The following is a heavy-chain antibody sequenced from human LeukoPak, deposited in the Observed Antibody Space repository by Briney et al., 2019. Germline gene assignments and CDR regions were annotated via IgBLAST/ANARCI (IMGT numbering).Heavy chain of an antibody. Sequence: PGGCLRLSCAATGFTVSSNYMSWVRQAPGKGLEWVSVIYSGGSTYYADSVKGRFTISRDNSKNTLYLQMNSLRAEDTAVYYCARYGGNSKSYFDYWGQGTLVTVSS. V-gene: IGHV3-53*01. J-gene: IGHJ4*02. D-gene: IGHD4-23*01. CDR3: ARYGGNSKSYFDY. CDR1: GFTVSSNY. CDR2: IYSGGST.